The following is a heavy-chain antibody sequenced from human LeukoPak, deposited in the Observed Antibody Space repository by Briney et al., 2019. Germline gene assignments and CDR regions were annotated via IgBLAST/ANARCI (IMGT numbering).Heavy chain of an antibody. Sequence: GESLKISFKGSGYSFTSYWIGWVRQMPGKGLEWMGIIYPGDSDTRYSPSFQGQVTISADKSISTAYLQWSSLKASDTAMYYCARGDGYNLNYYGMDVWGQGTTVTVSS. V-gene: IGHV5-51*01. CDR1: GYSFTSYW. J-gene: IGHJ6*02. CDR3: ARGDGYNLNYYGMDV. CDR2: IYPGDSDT. D-gene: IGHD5-24*01.